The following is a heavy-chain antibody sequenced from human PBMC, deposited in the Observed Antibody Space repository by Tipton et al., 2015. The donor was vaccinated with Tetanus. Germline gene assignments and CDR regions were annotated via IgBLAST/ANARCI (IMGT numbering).Heavy chain of an antibody. J-gene: IGHJ5*02. D-gene: IGHD2/OR15-2a*01. V-gene: IGHV5-51*01. CDR2: IYPGDSDT. CDR3: ARHRAGTFASWFDP. Sequence: VQLVQSGAELRKPGESLKISCKGSGYSFNNFWIGWVRQKPGKGLEWMGIIYPGDSDTRYSPSLQGHVTISADRSNSTAYLQWSSLKASDTAMYYCARHRAGTFASWFDPWGQGTLVTVSS. CDR1: GYSFNNFW.